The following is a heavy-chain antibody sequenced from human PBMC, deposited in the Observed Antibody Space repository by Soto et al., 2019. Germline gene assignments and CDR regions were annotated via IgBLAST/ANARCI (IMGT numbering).Heavy chain of an antibody. J-gene: IGHJ3*01. CDR3: ARDRSAAASPHGAFAV. Sequence: PGGSLRLSCAASGFSFDIYNLNWVRQAPGKGLEWVSSISGDGTYRYYADSVKGRFTISRDSASDSVFLQMNSLRAEDTAVYYCARDRSAAASPHGAFAVWGQGTLVTVSS. CDR2: ISGDGTYR. D-gene: IGHD5-18*01. V-gene: IGHV3-21*01. CDR1: GFSFDIYN.